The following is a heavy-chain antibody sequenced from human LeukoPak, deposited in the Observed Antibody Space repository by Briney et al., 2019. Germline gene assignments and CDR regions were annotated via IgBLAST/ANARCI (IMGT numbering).Heavy chain of an antibody. J-gene: IGHJ4*02. CDR2: IKQDGSEK. D-gene: IGHD2-15*01. Sequence: PGGSRRLSCAASGFTFSSYWMSWVRQAPGKGLEWVANIKQDGSEKYYVDSVKGRFTISRDNAKNSLYLQMNSLRAEDTAVYYCARVNYLGYCSGGSCFPGGYYFDYWGQGTLVTVSS. CDR1: GFTFSSYW. CDR3: ARVNYLGYCSGGSCFPGGYYFDY. V-gene: IGHV3-7*01.